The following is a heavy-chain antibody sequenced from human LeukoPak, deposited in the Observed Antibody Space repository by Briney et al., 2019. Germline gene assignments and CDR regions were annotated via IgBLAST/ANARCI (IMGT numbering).Heavy chain of an antibody. D-gene: IGHD2-2*01. J-gene: IGHJ4*02. V-gene: IGHV4-39*07. CDR3: ARGARYQLLLGPIDY. CDR2: IFYSGSS. CDR1: GGSINSNDYY. Sequence: SETLSLTCTVSGGSINSNDYYWGWIRQPPGKGLEWLGSIFYSGSSYYNPSLKSRVTISVDTSNNQFSLKLTSVTAADTAVYYCARGARYQLLLGPIDYWGQGTLVTVSS.